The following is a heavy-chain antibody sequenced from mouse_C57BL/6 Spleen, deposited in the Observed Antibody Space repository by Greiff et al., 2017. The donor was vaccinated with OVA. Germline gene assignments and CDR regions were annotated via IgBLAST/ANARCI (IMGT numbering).Heavy chain of an antibody. CDR1: GYSITSGYY. J-gene: IGHJ4*01. CDR3: AREKDWVYAMDY. CDR2: ISYDGSN. Sequence: EVKLQESGPGLVKPSQSLSLTCSVTGYSITSGYYWNWIRQFPGNQLEWMGYISYDGSNNYNPSLKNRISITRDTSKNQFFLKLNSVTTEDTATYYCAREKDWVYAMDYWGQGTSVTVSS. D-gene: IGHD4-1*01. V-gene: IGHV3-6*01.